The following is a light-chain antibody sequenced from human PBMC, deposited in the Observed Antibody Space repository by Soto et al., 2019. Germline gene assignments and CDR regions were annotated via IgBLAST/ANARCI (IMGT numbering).Light chain of an antibody. Sequence: IVITQSPATLPVSPGERATLSCRASQSVSSNLAWYQQKPGQAPRILIYGAYTRETGIPARFSGSGAGTEFTLTISNLQSEDFAVYYCQQYNDWTGTFGQGTKVDIK. CDR2: GAY. J-gene: IGKJ1*01. CDR3: QQYNDWTGT. V-gene: IGKV3-15*01. CDR1: QSVSSN.